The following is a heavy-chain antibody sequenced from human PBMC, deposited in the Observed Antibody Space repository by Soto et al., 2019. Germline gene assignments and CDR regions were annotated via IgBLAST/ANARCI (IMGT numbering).Heavy chain of an antibody. D-gene: IGHD3-16*01. CDR3: ARDSGGYYFDY. CDR2: IKQDGSEK. Sequence: GGSLRLSCAASGFTFSSYWMSWVRQAPGKGLEWVANIKQDGSEKYYADSVKGRFTISRDNAKNSLYLQMNSLRAEDTAVYYCARDSGGYYFDYWGQGTLVTVSS. V-gene: IGHV3-7*03. J-gene: IGHJ4*02. CDR1: GFTFSSYW.